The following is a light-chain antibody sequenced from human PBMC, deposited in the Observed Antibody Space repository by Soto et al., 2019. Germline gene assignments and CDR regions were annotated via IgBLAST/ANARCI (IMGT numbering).Light chain of an antibody. Sequence: EIQVNMKRSDLCPSVKESISRSWPASQNINYLLAWCQQKPGKAPKLLIYDASTLESGVPSRFRGSGSGTEFTLTSSSLQPDDFVSYSCQQYKTLPWTFGQGTKVDIK. V-gene: IGKV1-5*01. CDR3: QQYKTLPWT. CDR2: DAS. CDR1: QNINYL. J-gene: IGKJ1*01.